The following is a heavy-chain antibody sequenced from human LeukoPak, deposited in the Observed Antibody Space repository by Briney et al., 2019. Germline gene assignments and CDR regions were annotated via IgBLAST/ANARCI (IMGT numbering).Heavy chain of an antibody. V-gene: IGHV4-34*01. Sequence: SETLSLTCAVYGESFSGYYCSWIRQPPGKGLEWIGEINHSGSTNYNPSLKSRVTISVDTSKNQFSLKLSSVTAADTAVYYCARVSSGWSDAFDIWGQGTMVTVSS. CDR2: INHSGST. D-gene: IGHD6-19*01. CDR1: GESFSGYY. CDR3: ARVSSGWSDAFDI. J-gene: IGHJ3*02.